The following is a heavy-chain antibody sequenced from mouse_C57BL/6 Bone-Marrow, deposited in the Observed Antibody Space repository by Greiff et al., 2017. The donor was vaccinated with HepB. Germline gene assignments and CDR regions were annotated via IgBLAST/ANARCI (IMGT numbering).Heavy chain of an antibody. D-gene: IGHD1-1*01. J-gene: IGHJ3*01. Sequence: EVKLVASGGGLVQPGGSLSLSCAASGFTFTDYYMSWVRQPPGKALEWLGFIRNKANGYTTEYSASVKGRFTISRDNSQSILYLQMNALRAEDSATYYCARYGYYGSSYGFAYWGQGTLVTVSA. CDR1: GFTFTDYY. V-gene: IGHV7-3*01. CDR2: IRNKANGYTT. CDR3: ARYGYYGSSYGFAY.